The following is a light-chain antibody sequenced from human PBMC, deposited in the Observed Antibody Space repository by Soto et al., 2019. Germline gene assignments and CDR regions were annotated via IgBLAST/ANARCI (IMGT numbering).Light chain of an antibody. J-gene: IGLJ1*01. V-gene: IGLV2-8*01. Sequence: QLPSASGSPGQSLTLSFSGTSSDVGGYNYVSWYQQHPGKAPKLMIYEVSKRPSGVPDRFSGSKSGNTASLTVSGLQAEDEDDYYCSSYAGSNNVFGTGTKVTVL. CDR3: SSYAGSNNV. CDR2: EVS. CDR1: SSDVGGYNY.